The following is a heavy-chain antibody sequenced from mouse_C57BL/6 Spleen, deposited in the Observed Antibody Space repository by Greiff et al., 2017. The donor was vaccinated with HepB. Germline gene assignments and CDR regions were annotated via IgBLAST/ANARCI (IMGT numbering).Heavy chain of an antibody. Sequence: EVQLVESGGGLVKPGGSLKLSCAASGFTFSDYGMHWVRQAPEKGLEWVAYISSGSSTIYYADTVKGRFTISRDNAKNTLFLQMTSLRSEDTAMYYCARNDYDRGNYAMDYWGQGTSVTVSS. CDR1: GFTFSDYG. D-gene: IGHD2-4*01. CDR2: ISSGSSTI. CDR3: ARNDYDRGNYAMDY. J-gene: IGHJ4*01. V-gene: IGHV5-17*01.